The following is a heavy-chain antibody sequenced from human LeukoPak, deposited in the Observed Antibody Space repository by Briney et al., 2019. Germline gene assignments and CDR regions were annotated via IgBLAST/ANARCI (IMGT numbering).Heavy chain of an antibody. CDR2: ISSSGSTI. Sequence: GGSLRLSCAASGFTFSNAWMSWVRQAPGKGLEWVSYISSSGSTIYYADSVKGRFTISRDNAKNSLYLQMNSLRAEDTAVYYCAKWGCSGSDCYPFAYWGQGTLVTVSS. D-gene: IGHD2-15*01. CDR3: AKWGCSGSDCYPFAY. CDR1: GFTFSNAW. V-gene: IGHV3-11*01. J-gene: IGHJ4*02.